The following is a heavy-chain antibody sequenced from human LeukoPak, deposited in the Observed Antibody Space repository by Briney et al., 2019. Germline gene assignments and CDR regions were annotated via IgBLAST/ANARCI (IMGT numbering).Heavy chain of an antibody. CDR1: GYSFTSYW. J-gene: IGHJ4*02. Sequence: GESLKISCKSSGYSFTSYWIGWVRQMPGKGLEWMGIIYPGDSDTRYSPSFQGQVTISADKSISTAYLQWGSLKASDTAMYYCAVKGDFWSGYYDYWGQGTLVTVSS. CDR2: IYPGDSDT. V-gene: IGHV5-51*01. CDR3: AVKGDFWSGYYDY. D-gene: IGHD3-3*01.